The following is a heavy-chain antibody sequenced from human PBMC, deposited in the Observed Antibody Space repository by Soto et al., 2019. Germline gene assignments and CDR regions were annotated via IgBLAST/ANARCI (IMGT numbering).Heavy chain of an antibody. Sequence: QVQLQESGPGLVKPSGTLSLTCAVSGGSISSSNWWSWVRQPPGKGLEWIGEIYHSGSTNYNPSLKRRVTIAVDKSKDQFSLKLSSVTAADTAVYHCAGGTNYYPFDYWGQGTLVTVSS. D-gene: IGHD3-22*01. CDR2: IYHSGST. CDR1: GGSISSSNW. V-gene: IGHV4-4*02. CDR3: AGGTNYYPFDY. J-gene: IGHJ4*02.